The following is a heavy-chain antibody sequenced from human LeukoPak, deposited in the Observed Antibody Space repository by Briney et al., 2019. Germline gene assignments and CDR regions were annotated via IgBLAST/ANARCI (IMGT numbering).Heavy chain of an antibody. CDR3: ARDRWELPYYLDY. V-gene: IGHV1-46*02. CDR1: GGSFNNNV. Sequence: ASVKVSCKASGGSFNNNVISWVRQPPGQGLEWMGILNSSGGSTTYAQKFQGRITMTRDAPTSTVYMELRSLRSEDTAVYYCARDRWELPYYLDYWGQGTLVTVSS. CDR2: LNSSGGST. D-gene: IGHD1-26*01. J-gene: IGHJ4*02.